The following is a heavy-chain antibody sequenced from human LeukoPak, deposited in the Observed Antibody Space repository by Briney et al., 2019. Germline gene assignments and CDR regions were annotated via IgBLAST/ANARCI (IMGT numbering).Heavy chain of an antibody. Sequence: SGGSLRLSCAASGFYFTDYAMSWARQAPGKGLEWLSAVSGNGDTKDYVDSVKGRFTISRDNSRNTVHLQIDNLRTEDTAVYYCARGSTSTAPGWVYRGHGTPVTVSS. V-gene: IGHV3-23*01. J-gene: IGHJ4*01. CDR2: VSGNGDTK. D-gene: IGHD2-21*02. CDR1: GFYFTDYA. CDR3: ARGSTSTAPGWVY.